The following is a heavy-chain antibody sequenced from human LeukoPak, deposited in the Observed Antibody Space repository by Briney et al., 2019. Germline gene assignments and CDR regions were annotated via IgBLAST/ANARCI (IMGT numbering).Heavy chain of an antibody. CDR1: GGSISSYY. J-gene: IGHJ3*02. V-gene: IGHV4-59*01. D-gene: IGHD3-10*01. Sequence: SETLSLTCTVSGGSISSYYWSWIRQPPGKGLEWIGYIYYSGSTNYNPSLKSRVTISVDTSKNQFSLKLSSVTGADTAVYYCARGSSYGSGSYLDAFDIWGQGTMVTVSS. CDR3: ARGSSYGSGSYLDAFDI. CDR2: IYYSGST.